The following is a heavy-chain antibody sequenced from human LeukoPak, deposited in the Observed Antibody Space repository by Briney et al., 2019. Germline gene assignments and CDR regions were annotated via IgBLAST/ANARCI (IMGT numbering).Heavy chain of an antibody. Sequence: GASLTLASPAAAFTLTTNWMSCARHAPGNGLGWQANIKHDRRKKYNVDSVKGGFSSSRDNAKNSLYLQMNSLRAEDTAVYYCARRFGATVTYYFDYWGQGTLVTVSS. J-gene: IGHJ4*02. D-gene: IGHD4-17*01. CDR1: AFTLTTNW. V-gene: IGHV3-7*01. CDR3: ARRFGATVTYYFDY. CDR2: IKHDRRKK.